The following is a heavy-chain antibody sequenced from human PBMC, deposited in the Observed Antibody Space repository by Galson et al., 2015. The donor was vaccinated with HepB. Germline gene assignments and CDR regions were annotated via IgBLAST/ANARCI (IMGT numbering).Heavy chain of an antibody. Sequence: SLRLSCAASGFTFSNYAMSWVRQAPGKGLEWVSTISGGGGTTYYADSVKDRFTISRDNSKKNLYLQMNSLRAEDTAIYYCAKDLGLGDDWGQGTLVTVSS. CDR2: ISGGGGTT. J-gene: IGHJ4*02. V-gene: IGHV3-23*01. D-gene: IGHD3-16*01. CDR1: GFTFSNYA. CDR3: AKDLGLGDD.